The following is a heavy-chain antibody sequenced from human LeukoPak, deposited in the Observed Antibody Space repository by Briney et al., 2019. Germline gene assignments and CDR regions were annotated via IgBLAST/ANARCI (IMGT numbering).Heavy chain of an antibody. CDR3: AQNWGLYAFDI. V-gene: IGHV4-59*01. J-gene: IGHJ3*02. CDR1: GGSISTYY. D-gene: IGHD7-27*01. CDR2: SDYSGSA. Sequence: SETLSLTCTVSGGSISTYYWSWIRQPPGRGLEWIGYSDYSGSANYNPSLKSRVTISVDTSKNQFSLNLSSVTAADTAVYYCAQNWGLYAFDIWGRGTMVTVSS.